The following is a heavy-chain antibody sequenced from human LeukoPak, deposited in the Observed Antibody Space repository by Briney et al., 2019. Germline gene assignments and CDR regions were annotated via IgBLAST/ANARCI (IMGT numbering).Heavy chain of an antibody. D-gene: IGHD1-1*01. CDR3: TRDPWGYRAGVMDL. Sequence: PGGSLRLSCAASGFTFSRYWMHWVRQAPGKGLMWVSRISPDGSTTTYADSVEGRFTISRDNAKNTVFLQLNSLRAEDTAIYYCTRDPWGYRAGVMDLWGLGTLVTVSS. CDR2: ISPDGSTT. J-gene: IGHJ4*02. V-gene: IGHV3-74*03. CDR1: GFTFSRYW.